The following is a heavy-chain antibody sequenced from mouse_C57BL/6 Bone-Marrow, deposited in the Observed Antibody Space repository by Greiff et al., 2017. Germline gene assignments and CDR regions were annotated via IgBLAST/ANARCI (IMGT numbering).Heavy chain of an antibody. CDR2: IDPENGDT. Sequence: VQLQQSGAELVRPGASVKLSCTASGFNIKDDYMHWVKQRPEQGLEWIGWIDPENGDTEYASKFQGKATITADTSSNTAYLQLSSQTSEDTAVYYCTDYYYGSSQGYYFDYWGQGTTLTVSS. V-gene: IGHV14-4*01. D-gene: IGHD1-1*01. CDR1: GFNIKDDY. CDR3: TDYYYGSSQGYYFDY. J-gene: IGHJ2*01.